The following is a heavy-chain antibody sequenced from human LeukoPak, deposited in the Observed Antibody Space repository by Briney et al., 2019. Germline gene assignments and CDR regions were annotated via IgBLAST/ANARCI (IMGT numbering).Heavy chain of an antibody. CDR2: IWYDGSNK. J-gene: IGHJ3*01. Sequence: GGSLRLSCAASGIIFSDFGMHWVRQAPGKGLEWMAIIWYDGSNKYYADSVRGRFTISRDNSQNTMYLQMNSLRAEDSAVDYCAKATCSGASCFSNSRDAFDVWGQGTMVTVSS. CDR1: GIIFSDFG. V-gene: IGHV3-33*06. D-gene: IGHD2-15*01. CDR3: AKATCSGASCFSNSRDAFDV.